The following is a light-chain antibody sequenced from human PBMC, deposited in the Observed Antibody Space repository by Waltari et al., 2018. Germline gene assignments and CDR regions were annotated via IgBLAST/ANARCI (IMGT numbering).Light chain of an antibody. Sequence: EIVLTQSPGTLSLSLGERATVSCRASQSVSRALAWYQQKPGQAPRLRIYGASTRATGIPDMFSGSGSGTDFSLTISRLEPDDFAVYYCQHYLKLPVTFGQGTTVEI. CDR1: QSVSRA. CDR2: GAS. V-gene: IGKV3-20*01. CDR3: QHYLKLPVT. J-gene: IGKJ1*01.